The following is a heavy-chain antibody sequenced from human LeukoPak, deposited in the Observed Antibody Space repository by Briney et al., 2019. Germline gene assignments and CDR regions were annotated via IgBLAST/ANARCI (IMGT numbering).Heavy chain of an antibody. D-gene: IGHD3-22*01. CDR3: AKAFEYYYDSSGVYYFDY. CDR2: ISWNSGSI. J-gene: IGHJ4*02. CDR1: GFTFDDYA. Sequence: GRSLRLSCAASGFTFDDYAMHWVRQAPGKGLEWVSGISWNSGSIGYADSVKGRFTISRDNAKNSLYLQMNSLRAEDTALYYCAKAFEYYYDSSGVYYFDYWGQGTLVTVSP. V-gene: IGHV3-9*01.